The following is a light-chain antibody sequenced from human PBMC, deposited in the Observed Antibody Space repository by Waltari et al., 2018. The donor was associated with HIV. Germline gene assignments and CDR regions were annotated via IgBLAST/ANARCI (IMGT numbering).Light chain of an antibody. Sequence: QSALTQPASVSGSPGQSITISCTGTSSDVGGYNYVSWYQQHPGKAPKLMIYDVSNRPSGVSNRFSGSKSGNTASLTISGLQAEDEADYYCSSYTGSNTRPYVFGTGTKVTVL. CDR1: SSDVGGYNY. CDR3: SSYTGSNTRPYV. CDR2: DVS. V-gene: IGLV2-14*03. J-gene: IGLJ1*01.